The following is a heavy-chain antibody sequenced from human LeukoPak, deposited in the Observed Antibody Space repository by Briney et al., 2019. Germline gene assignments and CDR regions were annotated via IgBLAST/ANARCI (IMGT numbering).Heavy chain of an antibody. D-gene: IGHD6-19*01. V-gene: IGHV4-59*08. J-gene: IGHJ4*02. CDR1: GGSISSYY. CDR3: ACAVAGSNFDY. Sequence: PSETLSLTCTVSGGSISSYYWSWIRQPPGKGLEWIGYIYYSGSTNYNPSLKSRVTISVDTSKNQFSLKLSSVTAADTAVYYCACAVAGSNFDYWGQGTLVTVSS. CDR2: IYYSGST.